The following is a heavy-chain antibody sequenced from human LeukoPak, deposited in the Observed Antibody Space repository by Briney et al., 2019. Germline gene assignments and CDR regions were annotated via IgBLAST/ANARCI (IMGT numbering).Heavy chain of an antibody. CDR2: IYYSGST. Sequence: SETLSLTCTVSGGSISSYYWSWIRQPPGKGLEWIGYIYYSGSTKYNPSLKSRVTISVDTSKNQFSLKLSSVTAADTAVYYCARGPYCSSTSCYAAFDIWGQGTMVTVSS. CDR3: ARGPYCSSTSCYAAFDI. D-gene: IGHD2-2*01. J-gene: IGHJ3*02. V-gene: IGHV4-59*01. CDR1: GGSISSYY.